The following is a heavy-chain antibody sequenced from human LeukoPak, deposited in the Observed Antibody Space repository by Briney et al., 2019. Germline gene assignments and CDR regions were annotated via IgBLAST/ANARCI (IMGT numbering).Heavy chain of an antibody. D-gene: IGHD3-10*01. CDR1: GGSFSGYY. CDR2: INHSGST. CDR3: ARRRLLWFGESHRGYFDL. J-gene: IGHJ2*01. V-gene: IGHV4-34*01. Sequence: SETLSLTCAVYGGSFSGYYWSWIRQPPGEGLEWIGEINHSGSTDYNPSLQSRVTISVDTSKNQFSLKLSSVTAADTAVYYCARRRLLWFGESHRGYFDLWGRGTLVTVSS.